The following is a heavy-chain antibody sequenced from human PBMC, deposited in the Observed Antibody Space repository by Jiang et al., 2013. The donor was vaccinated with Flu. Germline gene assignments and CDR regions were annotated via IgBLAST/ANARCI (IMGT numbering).Heavy chain of an antibody. V-gene: IGHV4-39*01. Sequence: GLVKPSETLSLTCTVSGGSINSSRYYWGWIRQPPGKGLEWIGNIYYSGSTKKPSLKSRVTISVDTSKNQFSLKLSSVTAADTAVYYCARRIVLVPAAMSGGYFDYWGQGTLVTVSS. CDR1: GGSINSSRYY. CDR2: IYYSGST. D-gene: IGHD2-2*01. CDR3: ARRIVLVPAAMSGGYFDY. J-gene: IGHJ4*02.